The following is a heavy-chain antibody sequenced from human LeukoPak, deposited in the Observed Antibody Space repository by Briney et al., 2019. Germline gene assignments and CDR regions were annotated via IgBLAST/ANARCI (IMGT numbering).Heavy chain of an antibody. CDR1: GFTFSNYW. V-gene: IGHV3-7*01. J-gene: IGHJ4*02. CDR2: IKPDGSEK. CDR3: ARCRWGVAATGGDY. Sequence: GGSLRLSCAASGFTFSNYWMSWVRQAPGKGLEWVANIKPDGSEKYYVDSVKGRFTISRDNAKNSLYLQMNSLRAEDTAVYYCARCRWGVAATGGDYRGQGTLVTVSS. D-gene: IGHD6-19*01.